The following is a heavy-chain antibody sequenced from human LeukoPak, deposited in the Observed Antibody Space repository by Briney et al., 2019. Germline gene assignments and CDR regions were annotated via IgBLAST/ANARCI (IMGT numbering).Heavy chain of an antibody. V-gene: IGHV4-38-2*02. CDR2: IYYSGST. CDR3: ARDSGRTYYWYFDL. Sequence: PGGSLRLSCAASGFTFSDYYWGWIRQPPGKGLEWIGNIYYSGSTYYNPSLKSRVTISVDTSKNQFSLKLSSVTAADTAVYYCARDSGRTYYWYFDLWGRGTLVTVSS. CDR1: GFTFSDYY. J-gene: IGHJ2*01. D-gene: IGHD6-19*01.